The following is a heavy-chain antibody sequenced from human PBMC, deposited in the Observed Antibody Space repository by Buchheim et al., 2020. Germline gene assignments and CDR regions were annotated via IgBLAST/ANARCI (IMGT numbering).Heavy chain of an antibody. CDR1: GFTFRSYD. CDR3: AKGYSSRGIDY. Sequence: EVQLLESGGGLIQPGGSLRLSCAASGFTFRSYDMAWVRQAPGKGLEWVSAISESADNTYYADSVKGRFTISRDNSKTTLYLQMNSLRVDETAVYFCAKGYSSRGIDYWGQGTL. J-gene: IGHJ4*02. D-gene: IGHD6-13*01. CDR2: ISESADNT. V-gene: IGHV3-23*01.